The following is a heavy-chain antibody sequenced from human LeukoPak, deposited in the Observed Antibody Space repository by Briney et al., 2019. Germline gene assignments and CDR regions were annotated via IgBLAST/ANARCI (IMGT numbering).Heavy chain of an antibody. J-gene: IGHJ4*02. Sequence: GGSLRLSCAASGFTFSSYAMSWVRQAPGKGLEWVSAISGSGGSTYYADSVKGRFTISRDNSKNTLYLQMNSLRAEDTAVYYCATDPAWDYYGDWGQGTLVTVSS. CDR2: ISGSGGST. CDR3: ATDPAWDYYGD. D-gene: IGHD3-10*01. CDR1: GFTFSSYA. V-gene: IGHV3-23*01.